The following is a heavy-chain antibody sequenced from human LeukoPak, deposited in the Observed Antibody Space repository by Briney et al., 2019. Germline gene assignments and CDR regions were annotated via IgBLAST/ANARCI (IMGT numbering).Heavy chain of an antibody. D-gene: IGHD2-21*01. Sequence: GASVKVSCKASGYTFTGYYMHWVRQAPGQGLEWMGWINPNSGGTNYAQKFQGRVTMTRDTSISTAYMELSRLRSDDTAVYYCARPLTPTTVVGVYYMDVWGKGTTVTVSS. CDR2: INPNSGGT. V-gene: IGHV1-2*02. CDR1: GYTFTGYY. J-gene: IGHJ6*03. CDR3: ARPLTPTTVVGVYYMDV.